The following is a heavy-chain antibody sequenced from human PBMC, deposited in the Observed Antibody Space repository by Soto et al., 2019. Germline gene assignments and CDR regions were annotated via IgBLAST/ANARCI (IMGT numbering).Heavy chain of an antibody. CDR2: IDTSYSYS. D-gene: IGHD2-15*01. J-gene: IGHJ6*02. CDR1: GYSFTKYW. V-gene: IGHV5-10-1*01. CDR3: ARYCSSSSCSQLYAMDV. Sequence: GESLKISCKGSGYSFTKYWIIWLRQVPGKGLEWMGRIDTSYSYSHYSPSFQGHVTISVDKSISTAYLQWSSLKASDTAMYYCARYCSSSSCSQLYAMDVWGQGTTVTVSS.